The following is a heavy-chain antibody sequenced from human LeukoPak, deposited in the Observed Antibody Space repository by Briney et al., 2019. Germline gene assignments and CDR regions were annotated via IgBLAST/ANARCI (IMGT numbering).Heavy chain of an antibody. CDR3: ARPIRGMVTPFDY. D-gene: IGHD4-23*01. CDR2: INHSGST. J-gene: IGHJ4*02. Sequence: KPSETLSLTCAVYGGSFSGYYWSWIRQPPGKGLEWIGEINHSGSTNYNPSLKSRVTISVDTSKNQFSPKLSSVTAADTAVYYCARPIRGMVTPFDYWGQGTLVTVSS. CDR1: GGSFSGYY. V-gene: IGHV4-34*01.